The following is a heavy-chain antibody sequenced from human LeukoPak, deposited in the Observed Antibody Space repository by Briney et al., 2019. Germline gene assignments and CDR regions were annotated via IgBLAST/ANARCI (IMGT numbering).Heavy chain of an antibody. Sequence: PGGSLRLSCAASGFTFSSYGMHWVRQAPGKGLEWVAAISYDGSNKYYADSVKGRFTISRDNSKNTLYLQMNSLRAEDTAVYYCARGGYLYSSSKYLDYWGQGTLVTVSS. V-gene: IGHV3-30*19. CDR3: ARGGYLYSSSKYLDY. CDR2: ISYDGSNK. D-gene: IGHD6-6*01. J-gene: IGHJ4*02. CDR1: GFTFSSYG.